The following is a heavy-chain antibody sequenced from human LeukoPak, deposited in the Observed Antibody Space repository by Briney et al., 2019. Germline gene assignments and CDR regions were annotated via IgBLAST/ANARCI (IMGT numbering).Heavy chain of an antibody. Sequence: SQTLSLTCAISGDSVSRNTAAWNWIRQSPSRGLEWLGRTYYRSEWLNDYAVSVKSRITVNPDTSKNQFSLQLMSVTPDDTAVYYCARGPPFDYWGQGILVTVSS. CDR1: GDSVSRNTAA. CDR2: TYYRSEWLN. CDR3: ARGPPFDY. V-gene: IGHV6-1*01. J-gene: IGHJ4*02.